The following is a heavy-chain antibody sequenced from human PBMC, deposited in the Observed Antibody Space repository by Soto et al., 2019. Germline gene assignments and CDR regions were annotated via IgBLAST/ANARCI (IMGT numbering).Heavy chain of an antibody. CDR1: GGSISRYY. Sequence: PSETLSLTCTVSGGSISRYYWSWIRQPPGKGLEWIGYMYNTGSTVYNPPFKSRVTISVDTSKNQVSLKLNSVTAADTAVYYCARDLWRYCDNDCYPLYVWGQGTTVTVSS. V-gene: IGHV4-59*01. J-gene: IGHJ6*02. CDR3: ARDLWRYCDNDCYPLYV. D-gene: IGHD2-21*02. CDR2: MYNTGST.